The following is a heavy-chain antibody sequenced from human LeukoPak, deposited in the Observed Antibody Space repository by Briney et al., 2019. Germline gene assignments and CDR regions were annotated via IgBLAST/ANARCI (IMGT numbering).Heavy chain of an antibody. CDR1: GFTFSSSW. Sequence: GGSLRLSCAVSGFTFSSSWMHWVRQAPGKGLVWVSHIKTDGSTTAYADSVKGRFTISRDNAKNTLYLQMNSLRAEDTAIYYCTRVGYIDEGIDYWGQGTLVTVSS. J-gene: IGHJ4*02. D-gene: IGHD5-24*01. V-gene: IGHV3-74*01. CDR3: TRVGYIDEGIDY. CDR2: IKTDGSTT.